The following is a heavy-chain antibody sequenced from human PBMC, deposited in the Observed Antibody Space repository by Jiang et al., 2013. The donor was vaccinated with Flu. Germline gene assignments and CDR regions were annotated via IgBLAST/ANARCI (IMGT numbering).Heavy chain of an antibody. D-gene: IGHD3-22*01. CDR2: ISYDGSNK. CDR1: GFTFSSYA. V-gene: IGHV3-30-3*01. CDR3: AREKSKGPYYYDSSGYYHGYFDY. J-gene: IGHJ4*02. Sequence: VQLLESGGGVVQPGRSLRLSCAASGFTFSSYAMHWVRQAPGKGLEWVAVISYDGSNKYYADSVKGRFTISRDNSKNTLYLQMNSLRAEDTAVYYCAREKSKGPYYYDSSGYYHGYFDYWARERWSPSPQ.